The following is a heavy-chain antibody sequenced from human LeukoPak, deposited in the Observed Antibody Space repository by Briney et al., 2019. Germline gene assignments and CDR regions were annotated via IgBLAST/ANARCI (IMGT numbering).Heavy chain of an antibody. V-gene: IGHV3-23*01. CDR2: ISGSGTST. J-gene: IGHJ4*02. D-gene: IGHD5-24*01. CDR1: GFSFSNSG. Sequence: GSLRLSCAASGFSFSNSGMSWVRQAAGKGLEWVSDISGSGTSTYYADSVKGRFTISRDNSNNTLHLHMTSLRVEDTALYYCAKGGWLQPNDYWGQGTLVTVSS. CDR3: AKGGWLQPNDY.